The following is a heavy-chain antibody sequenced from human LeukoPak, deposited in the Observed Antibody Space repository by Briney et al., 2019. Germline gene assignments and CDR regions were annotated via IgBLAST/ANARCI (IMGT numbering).Heavy chain of an antibody. CDR3: ARGSPTYYYDSSGYSP. CDR2: ISAYNGNT. CDR1: GYTFTSYG. J-gene: IGHJ5*02. D-gene: IGHD3-22*01. V-gene: IGHV1-18*01. Sequence: ASVKVSCKASGYTFTSYGISWVRQAPGQGLEWMGWISAYNGNTNYAQKLQGRVTMTTDTSTSTAYMELRSLRSDDTAVYYCARGSPTYYYDSSGYSPWGQVTLVTVSS.